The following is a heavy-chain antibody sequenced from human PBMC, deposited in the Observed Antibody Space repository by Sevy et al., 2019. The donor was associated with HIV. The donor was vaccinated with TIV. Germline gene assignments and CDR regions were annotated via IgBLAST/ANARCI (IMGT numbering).Heavy chain of an antibody. CDR3: ARAGGDYYDSSGLDY. V-gene: IGHV3-13*01. CDR2: IGTAGDT. CDR1: GFTFSSYD. J-gene: IGHJ4*02. Sequence: GSLRLSCAASGFTFSSYDMHWVRQATGKGLEWVSAIGTAGDTYYPGSVKGRFTISRENAKNSLYLQMNSLRAGDTAVYYCARAGGDYYDSSGLDYWGQGTLVTVSS. D-gene: IGHD3-22*01.